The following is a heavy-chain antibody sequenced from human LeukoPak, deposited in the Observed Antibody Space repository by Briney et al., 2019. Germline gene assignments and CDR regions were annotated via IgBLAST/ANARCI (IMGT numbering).Heavy chain of an antibody. CDR2: ISGSGGST. V-gene: IGHV3-23*01. D-gene: IGHD3-22*01. CDR3: ATRGHYDSSGSNYFDY. CDR1: GFTFSSYA. J-gene: IGHJ4*02. Sequence: GGSLRLSCAASGFTFSSYAMSWVRQAPGKGLEWVSAISGSGGSTYYADSVKGRFTISRDNSKNTLYLQMNSLRAEDTAVYYCATRGHYDSSGSNYFDYWGQGTLVTVSS.